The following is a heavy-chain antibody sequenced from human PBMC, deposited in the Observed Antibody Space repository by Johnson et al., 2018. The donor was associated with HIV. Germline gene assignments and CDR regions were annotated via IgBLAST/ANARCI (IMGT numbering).Heavy chain of an antibody. J-gene: IGHJ3*02. CDR3: ARESSPWGGDYAGYGLDI. V-gene: IGHV3-30-3*01. CDR1: GFTFSSYA. CDR2: ISYDGGDT. D-gene: IGHD4-17*01. Sequence: QVQLVESGGGVVLPGGSLRLSCAASGFTFSSYAMHWVRQAPGKGLEWLAIISYDGGDTWYADSVKGRFTISRDNAKNSLYLQMNSLRVEDTAVYYCARESSPWGGDYAGYGLDIWGQGTRVAVSS.